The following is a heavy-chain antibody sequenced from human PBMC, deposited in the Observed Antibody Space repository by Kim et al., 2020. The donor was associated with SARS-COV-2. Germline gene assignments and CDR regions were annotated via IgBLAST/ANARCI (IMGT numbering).Heavy chain of an antibody. J-gene: IGHJ4*02. CDR1: GYTFTSYG. D-gene: IGHD3-16*02. Sequence: ASVKVSCKASGYTFTSYGISWVRQAPGQGLEWMGWISAYNGNTNYAQKLQGRVTMTTDTSTSTAYMELRSLRSDDTAVYYCARDLYYDYVWGSYRDRYFDYWGQGTLVTVSS. V-gene: IGHV1-18*04. CDR3: ARDLYYDYVWGSYRDRYFDY. CDR2: ISAYNGNT.